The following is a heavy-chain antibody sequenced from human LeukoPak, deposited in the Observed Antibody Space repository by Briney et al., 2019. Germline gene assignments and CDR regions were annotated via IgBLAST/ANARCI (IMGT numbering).Heavy chain of an antibody. D-gene: IGHD6-13*01. J-gene: IGHJ4*02. V-gene: IGHV3-7*03. CDR3: ARFSSLAWDY. CDR1: GFTFSSYA. Sequence: GGSLRLSCAASGFTFSSYAMSWVRQAPGKGLEWVANIKQDGSEKYYVDSVRGRFTISGDNAKNSLYLQMNSLRAEDTAVYYCARFSSLAWDYWGQGTLVTVSS. CDR2: IKQDGSEK.